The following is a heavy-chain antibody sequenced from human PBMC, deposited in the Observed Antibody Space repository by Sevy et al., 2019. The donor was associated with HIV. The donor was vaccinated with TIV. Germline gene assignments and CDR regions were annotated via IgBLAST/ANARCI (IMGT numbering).Heavy chain of an antibody. J-gene: IGHJ3*02. D-gene: IGHD3-22*01. CDR1: GFTFSSYA. CDR2: ISSSAGST. V-gene: IGHV3-23*01. Sequence: GGSLRLSCAASGFTFSSYAMSWVRQAPGKGLEWVSAISSSAGSTYYADSVKGRFTISRDNSKNTLYLQMNSLRAEDTAVYYCAKGAHYYDSSGLDAFDIWGQGTMVTVSS. CDR3: AKGAHYYDSSGLDAFDI.